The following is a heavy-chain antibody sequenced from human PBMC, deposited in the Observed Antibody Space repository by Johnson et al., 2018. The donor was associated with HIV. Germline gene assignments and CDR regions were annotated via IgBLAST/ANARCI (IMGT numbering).Heavy chain of an antibody. D-gene: IGHD6-6*01. CDR3: ARGGGYSIAAPSDAFDI. J-gene: IGHJ3*02. CDR2: ISYDGSNK. CDR1: GFTFSSYA. V-gene: IGHV3-30-3*01. Sequence: QVQLVESGGGLVQRGGSLRLSCEASGFTFSSYAMHWVRQAPGKGLEWVAVISYDGSNKYYADSVKGRFTISRDNSKNTLYLQMNSLRAEDTAVYYCARGGGYSIAAPSDAFDIWGQGTMVTVSS.